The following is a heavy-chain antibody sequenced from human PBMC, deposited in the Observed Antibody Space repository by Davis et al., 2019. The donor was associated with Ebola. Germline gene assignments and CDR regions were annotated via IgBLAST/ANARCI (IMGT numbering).Heavy chain of an antibody. J-gene: IGHJ3*02. D-gene: IGHD2-8*02. CDR2: ISPDGSDK. CDR3: VKTRSNWWNDALEI. V-gene: IGHV3-30*18. Sequence: GESLKISCEASGFTFSNFAMSWVRQAPGKVMEWVAVISPDGSDKNYADSGKGRFTISRDNSKNTLDLQMNSLRPEDTTVYYCVKTRSNWWNDALEIWGRGTMVIVSS. CDR1: GFTFSNFA.